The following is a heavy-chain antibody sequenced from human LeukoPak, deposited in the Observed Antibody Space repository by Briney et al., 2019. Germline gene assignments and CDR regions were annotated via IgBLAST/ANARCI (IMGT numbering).Heavy chain of an antibody. J-gene: IGHJ4*02. CDR1: GFTFSSYA. CDR2: ISGSGGST. CDR3: AKDSGPDDYGDYSSDY. Sequence: GGSLRLSCAASGFTFSSYAMSWVRQAPGKGLEWVSAISGSGGSTYYADSVKGRFTISRDNSKSTLYLQMNSLRAEDTAVYYCAKDSGPDDYGDYSSDYWGQGTLVTVSS. V-gene: IGHV3-23*01. D-gene: IGHD4-17*01.